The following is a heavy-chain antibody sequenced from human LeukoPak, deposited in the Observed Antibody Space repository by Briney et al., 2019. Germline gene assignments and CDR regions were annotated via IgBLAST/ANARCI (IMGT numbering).Heavy chain of an antibody. CDR1: GFTVSSNY. Sequence: HPGGSLRLSCAASGFTVSSNYMSWVRQAPGKGLEWVSVIYSGGSTYYADSVKGRFTISRDTSKNTLYLQMNSLRAEDTAVYYCARDDDTNSRYSRFVYWGQGTLVTVSS. V-gene: IGHV3-53*01. J-gene: IGHJ4*02. D-gene: IGHD2-8*01. CDR3: ARDDDTNSRYSRFVY. CDR2: IYSGGST.